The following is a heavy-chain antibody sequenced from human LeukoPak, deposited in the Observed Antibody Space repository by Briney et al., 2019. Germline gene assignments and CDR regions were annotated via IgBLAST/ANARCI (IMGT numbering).Heavy chain of an antibody. CDR1: GYSISSGTY. CDR3: ARLVVVVIAIPVAFDI. Sequence: SETLSLTCAVSGYSISSGTYWGWIPQPPGKGLEWIGSIYHSGSNYYNPSLKSRVTISVDTSKNQFSLKLSSVTAADTAVYYCARLVVVVIAIPVAFDIWGQGTMVTVSS. D-gene: IGHD2-21*01. CDR2: IYHSGSN. V-gene: IGHV4-38-2*01. J-gene: IGHJ3*02.